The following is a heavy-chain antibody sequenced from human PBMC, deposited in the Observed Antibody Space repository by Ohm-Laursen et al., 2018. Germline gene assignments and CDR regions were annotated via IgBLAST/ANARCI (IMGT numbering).Heavy chain of an antibody. D-gene: IGHD2-2*01. V-gene: IGHV4-31*01. Sequence: TLSLTCTVSGGSISSGGYYWSCIRQHPGKGLEWIGYIYYSGSTYYNPALKSLVTISVDTSKNQFSLKLSSVTAADTAVYYCARARGTSQSHFDPWGQGTLVTVSS. J-gene: IGHJ5*02. CDR1: GGSISSGGYY. CDR2: IYYSGST. CDR3: ARARGTSQSHFDP.